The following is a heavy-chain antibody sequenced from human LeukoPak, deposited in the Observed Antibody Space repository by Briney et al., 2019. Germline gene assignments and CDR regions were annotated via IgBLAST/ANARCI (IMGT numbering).Heavy chain of an antibody. CDR1: GGSINNNTW. CDR3: ARDSGYSSGWYGH. Sequence: SGTLSLTCAVSGGSINNNTWWSWVRQPPGKGLEWIGEIYHSGSTNHNPSLKSRVTISVDKSENQFSLKLSSVTAADTAVYYCARDSGYSSGWYGHWGQGTLVTVSS. D-gene: IGHD6-19*01. CDR2: IYHSGST. V-gene: IGHV4-4*02. J-gene: IGHJ4*02.